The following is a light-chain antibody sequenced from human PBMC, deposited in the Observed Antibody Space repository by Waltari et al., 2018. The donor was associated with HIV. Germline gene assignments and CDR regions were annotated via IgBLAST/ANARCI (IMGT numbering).Light chain of an antibody. J-gene: IGLJ2*01. V-gene: IGLV1-40*01. CDR2: GDT. CDR3: QSYDSTLSGSVV. CDR1: SSNIGAGYV. Sequence: SVLTQPPSVSGAPSRRVKISCTGTSSNIGAGYVVNWYQQVPARSPQLLIHGDTNRPAGVPDRFSGSKSGTSSSLAIAGLQAEDEATYYCQSYDSTLSGSVVFGGGTKLTVL.